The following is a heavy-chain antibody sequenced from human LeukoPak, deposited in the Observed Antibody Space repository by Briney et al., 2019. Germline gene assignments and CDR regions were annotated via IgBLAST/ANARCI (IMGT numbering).Heavy chain of an antibody. CDR1: GGSISSHY. D-gene: IGHD3-22*01. CDR3: ARRSGVLDSRDSRYYFDH. CDR2: IYYSGST. V-gene: IGHV4-59*11. J-gene: IGHJ4*02. Sequence: SETLSLTCIVSGGSISSHYWSWIRQTPGKGLEYIGYIYYSGSTDYNPSLKSRVTISLNTSKNQFSLHLSSVTAADTAVYYCARRSGVLDSRDSRYYFDHWGQGTLVTVSS.